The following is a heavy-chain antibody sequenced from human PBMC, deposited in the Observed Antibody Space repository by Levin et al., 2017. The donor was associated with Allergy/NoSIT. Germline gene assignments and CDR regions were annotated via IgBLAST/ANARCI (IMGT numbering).Heavy chain of an antibody. Sequence: PGGSLRLSCAASGFTFSNYAMHWVRQAPGKGLEWVAVTSYDESYRYYADSVKGRFTISRDNSKNTLYLEMNSLRPEDTAVYYCAKSLSSAGGSGWFGYGGHYWGQGTLVTVSS. V-gene: IGHV3-30*18. CDR1: GFTFSNYA. J-gene: IGHJ4*02. D-gene: IGHD6-19*01. CDR2: TSYDESYR. CDR3: AKSLSSAGGSGWFGYGGHY.